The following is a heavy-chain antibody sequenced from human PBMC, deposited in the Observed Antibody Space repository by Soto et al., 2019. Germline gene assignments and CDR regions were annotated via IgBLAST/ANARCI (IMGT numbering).Heavy chain of an antibody. V-gene: IGHV3-53*01. CDR3: PNQRGGGDY. J-gene: IGHJ4*02. CDR2: IYSGGYT. D-gene: IGHD6-25*01. Sequence: EVQLVESGGGLIQPGGSLRLSCAVSGFTVSNNYMSWVRQAPGKGLEGVSVIYSGGYTAYGDSVKGRFTISRDNSKNTPLSLHNALAIDDPAVYYCPNQRGGGDYWGQGTLVTVSS. CDR1: GFTVSNNY.